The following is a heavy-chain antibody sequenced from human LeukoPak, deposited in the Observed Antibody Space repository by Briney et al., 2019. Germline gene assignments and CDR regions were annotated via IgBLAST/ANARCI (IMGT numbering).Heavy chain of an antibody. Sequence: GESLKISCQGSGYRFTTYWIGWVRQMPGKGLEWMGIIYPDDSDTRYSPSFQGQVTISADKSITTAYLQWNSLKASDTAIYYCERLGPEQWLVPGSLDIWGQGTMVTVSS. CDR1: GYRFTTYW. V-gene: IGHV5-51*01. J-gene: IGHJ3*02. CDR3: ERLGPEQWLVPGSLDI. D-gene: IGHD6-19*01. CDR2: IYPDDSDT.